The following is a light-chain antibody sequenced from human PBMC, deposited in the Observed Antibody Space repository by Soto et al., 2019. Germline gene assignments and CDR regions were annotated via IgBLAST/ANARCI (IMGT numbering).Light chain of an antibody. CDR3: QHYSNWQTWT. CDR2: GAS. Sequence: DIQMAQSPSSLSASIGDRVTITCRASQGISEYLAWYQQRPGNAPNLLIYGASILQSGVPSRFSGSGSETGFTLTISSLQSEDFAVYYCQHYSNWQTWTFGQGTRVEIK. V-gene: IGKV1-27*01. J-gene: IGKJ1*01. CDR1: QGISEY.